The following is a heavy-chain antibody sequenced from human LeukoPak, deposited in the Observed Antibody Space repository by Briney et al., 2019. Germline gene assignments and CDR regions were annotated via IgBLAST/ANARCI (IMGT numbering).Heavy chain of an antibody. Sequence: ASVKVSCKASGGTFSSYAISRVRQAPRQGLEWMGGIIPIFGTANYAQKFQGRVTITADESTSTAYMELSSLRSEDTAVYYCARGGQQWLVSIYWGQGTLVTVSS. J-gene: IGHJ4*02. CDR1: GGTFSSYA. D-gene: IGHD6-19*01. V-gene: IGHV1-69*13. CDR2: IIPIFGTA. CDR3: ARGGQQWLVSIY.